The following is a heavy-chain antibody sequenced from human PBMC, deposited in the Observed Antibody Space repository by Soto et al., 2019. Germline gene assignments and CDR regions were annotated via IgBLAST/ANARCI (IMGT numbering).Heavy chain of an antibody. J-gene: IGHJ4*02. CDR2: FYYSGST. CDR3: ARGGWKLFDY. D-gene: IGHD6-19*01. Sequence: SETLSLTCTVSGGSISSYYWSWIRQPPGKGLEWIGRFYYSGSTNYNPSLKSRVTISVDTSKKQFSLKLSSVTAADTAVYYCARGGWKLFDYWGQGTLVTVSS. CDR1: GGSISSYY. V-gene: IGHV4-59*01.